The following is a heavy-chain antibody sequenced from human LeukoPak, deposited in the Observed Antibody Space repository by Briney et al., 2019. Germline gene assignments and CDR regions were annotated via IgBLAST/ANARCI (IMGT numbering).Heavy chain of an antibody. D-gene: IGHD5-12*01. Sequence: RGSLRLSCAASGFTFSSYWMSWVRQAPGKGLEWVANIKQDGSEKYYVDSVKGQFTISRDNAKNSLYLQMNSLRAEDTAVYYCARVLTPVRYSGYTHYYYYGMDVWGQGTTVTVSS. CDR1: GFTFSSYW. V-gene: IGHV3-7*01. CDR3: ARVLTPVRYSGYTHYYYYGMDV. CDR2: IKQDGSEK. J-gene: IGHJ6*02.